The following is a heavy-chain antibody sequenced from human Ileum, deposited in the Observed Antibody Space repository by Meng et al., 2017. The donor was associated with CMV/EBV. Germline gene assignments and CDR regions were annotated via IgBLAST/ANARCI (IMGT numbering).Heavy chain of an antibody. Sequence: KASGYTFTKYGINWVRQAPGQGLEWMGWINTNSRNPTYAQGFTGRFVFSLDTSVNTAFLQISSLKAEDTAVYYCARDAVVTSIKLDSWGRGTLVTVSS. D-gene: IGHD2-21*02. J-gene: IGHJ4*02. CDR3: ARDAVVTSIKLDS. CDR2: INTNSRNP. V-gene: IGHV7-4-1*02. CDR1: GYTFTKYG.